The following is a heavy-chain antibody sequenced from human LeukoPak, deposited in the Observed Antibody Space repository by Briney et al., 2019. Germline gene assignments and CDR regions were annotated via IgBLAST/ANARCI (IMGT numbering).Heavy chain of an antibody. CDR2: IYYSGST. D-gene: IGHD3-22*01. J-gene: IGHJ5*02. CDR1: GGSISSSSYY. CDR3: ASTYYYDSSGYYPNWFDP. V-gene: IGHV4-39*01. Sequence: PSQTLSLTCTVSGGSISSSSYYWGWIRQPPGKGLEWIGSIYYSGSTYYNPSLKSRVTISVDTSKNQFSLKLSSVTAADTAVYYCASTYYYDSSGYYPNWFDPWGQGTLVTVSS.